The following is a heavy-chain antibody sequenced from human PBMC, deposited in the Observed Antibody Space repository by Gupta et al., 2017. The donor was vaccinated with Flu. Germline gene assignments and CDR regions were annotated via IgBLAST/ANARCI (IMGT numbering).Heavy chain of an antibody. CDR3: AKDPYPVRGGLDY. J-gene: IGHJ4*02. CDR1: GFTLTTHS. Sequence: EVQLLESGGGLVQPGGSLRLSCSTSGFTLTTHSMNWVRQAPGKGLEWVAAISPGGTPVYADSVRGRFSVSRDLSTNTVYLQINSLGVEDTAVYYCAKDPYPVRGGLDYWGQGTLVTVSS. V-gene: IGHV3-23*01. D-gene: IGHD3-16*01. CDR2: ISPGGTP.